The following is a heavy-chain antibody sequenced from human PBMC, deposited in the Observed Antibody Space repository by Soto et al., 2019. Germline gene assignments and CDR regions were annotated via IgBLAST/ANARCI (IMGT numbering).Heavy chain of an antibody. J-gene: IGHJ4*02. CDR1: GFTFSIYA. CDR3: ARIGWTAAAADWEFDH. D-gene: IGHD1-26*01. Sequence: EVQLLESGGGLVQPGGSLRLSCAASGFTFSIYAMSWVRQAPGKGLEWVSAFRGSDETTYYAYSVKGRFTISRDTSKDTLYLQMNSLTAEDTAAYYCARIGWTAAAADWEFDHWRPGTLVTVSS. V-gene: IGHV3-23*01. CDR2: FRGSDETT.